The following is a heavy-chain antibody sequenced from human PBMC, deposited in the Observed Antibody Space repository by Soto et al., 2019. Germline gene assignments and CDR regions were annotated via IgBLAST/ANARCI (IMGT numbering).Heavy chain of an antibody. Sequence: QVQLVESGGGVVQPGRSLRLACAASGFTFSSYGMHWVRQAPGKGLEWVAVISYDGSEKYYAVSVKGRFTISRDNSKNTLYLQTNSLRAEDTAVYYCANGAVTTSLYYFDYWGQGTLFPVSS. D-gene: IGHD4-17*01. J-gene: IGHJ4*02. CDR2: ISYDGSEK. CDR3: ANGAVTTSLYYFDY. V-gene: IGHV3-30*18. CDR1: GFTFSSYG.